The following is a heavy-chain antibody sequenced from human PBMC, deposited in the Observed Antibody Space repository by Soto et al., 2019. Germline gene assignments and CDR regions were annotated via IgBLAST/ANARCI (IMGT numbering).Heavy chain of an antibody. Sequence: GRSLRLSCAASGFTFGSYGMHWVRQAPGKGLEWVAMISYDGRHQYYADSVKGRFTISRDNFKDTLYLQMNGLTPEDTAIYFCARELDIPPDYYFDYWAQGNLVTVSS. J-gene: IGHJ4*02. V-gene: IGHV3-30*03. CDR1: GFTFGSYG. D-gene: IGHD5-12*01. CDR3: ARELDIPPDYYFDY. CDR2: ISYDGRHQ.